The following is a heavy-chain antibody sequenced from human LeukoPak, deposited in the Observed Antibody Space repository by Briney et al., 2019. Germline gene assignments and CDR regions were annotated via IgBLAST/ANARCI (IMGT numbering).Heavy chain of an antibody. J-gene: IGHJ4*02. D-gene: IGHD6-13*01. CDR3: VKDRSSTWYSFDY. CDR2: INWDGTNT. Sequence: PGGSLRLSCAVSGGTTDDYGMSWVCQAPGKGLEWVSGINWDGTNTYYAESVKGRFTISRDSAEKSLYLHMNSLRDDDTAFYYCVKDRSSTWYSFDYWGQGTLVTVSS. CDR1: GGTTDDYG. V-gene: IGHV3-20*04.